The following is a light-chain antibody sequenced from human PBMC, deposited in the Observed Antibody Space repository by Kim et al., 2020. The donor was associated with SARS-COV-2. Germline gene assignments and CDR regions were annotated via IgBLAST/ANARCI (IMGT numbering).Light chain of an antibody. V-gene: IGKV1-39*01. CDR1: QSISSY. J-gene: IGKJ4*01. Sequence: DIQMTQSPSSLSASVGDRVTITCRASQSISSYLNWYQQKPGKAPKLLIYAASSLQSWVPSRFSGSGSGTDFTLTISSLQPEDFATYYCKQSYSTPRTIGGGTKVDIK. CDR2: AAS. CDR3: KQSYSTPRT.